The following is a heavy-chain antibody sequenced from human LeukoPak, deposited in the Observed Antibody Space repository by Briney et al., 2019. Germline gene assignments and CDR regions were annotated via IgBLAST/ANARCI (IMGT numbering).Heavy chain of an antibody. CDR2: FGSDGSNK. CDR1: GFTFSDYA. D-gene: IGHD3-10*01. V-gene: IGHV3-33*01. Sequence: GGSLRLSCAASGFTFSDYAMLWVRQAPGKGLEWVAVFGSDGSNKYDADSVKGRFTISRDNSKNMMYLQMNSLRAEDTAVYYCARDRFMVRGVMVGTFDLWGQGTMVTVSS. CDR3: ARDRFMVRGVMVGTFDL. J-gene: IGHJ3*01.